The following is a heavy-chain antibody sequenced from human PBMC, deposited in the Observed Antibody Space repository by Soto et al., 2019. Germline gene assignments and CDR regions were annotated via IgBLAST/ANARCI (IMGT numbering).Heavy chain of an antibody. D-gene: IGHD1-26*01. Sequence: SETLSLTCTVSGDSISSSSFYWGWIRQAKGKGREWIGHIFDTGATYHNPTLKSRLRMSVNTSKNQFSLILCSVTATDTAFYYCARRRIVPTTNFDYWGQGTLVTVSS. V-gene: IGHV4-39*01. J-gene: IGHJ4*02. CDR2: IFDTGAT. CDR1: GDSISSSSFY. CDR3: ARRRIVPTTNFDY.